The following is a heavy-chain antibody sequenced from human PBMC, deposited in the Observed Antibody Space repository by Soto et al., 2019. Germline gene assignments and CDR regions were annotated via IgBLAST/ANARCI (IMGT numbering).Heavy chain of an antibody. CDR2: IIPIFGTA. D-gene: IGHD3-22*01. CDR3: AREYYDSSGYIPGAFDY. V-gene: IGHV1-69*01. Sequence: QVQLVQSGAEVQKPGSSVKVSCKASGGTFSSYAISWVRQAPGQGLEWMGGIIPIFGTANYAQKFQGRVTITADEYTSTAYRELSSLRSEDTAVYYCAREYYDSSGYIPGAFDYWGQGTLVTVSS. J-gene: IGHJ4*02. CDR1: GGTFSSYA.